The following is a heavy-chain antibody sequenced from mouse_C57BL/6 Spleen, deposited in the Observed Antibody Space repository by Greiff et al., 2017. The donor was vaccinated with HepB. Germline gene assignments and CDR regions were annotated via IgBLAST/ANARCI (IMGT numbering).Heavy chain of an antibody. CDR1: GFSFNTYA. CDR2: IRSKSNNYAT. D-gene: IGHD1-1*01. V-gene: IGHV10-1*01. J-gene: IGHJ3*01. CDR3: VRQGYYGSSIWFAY. Sequence: EVQRVESGGGLVQPKGSLKLSCAASGFSFNTYAMNWVRQAPGKGLEWVARIRSKSNNYATYYADSVKDRFTISRDDSESMLYLQMNNLKTEDTAMYYCVRQGYYGSSIWFAYWGQGTLVTVSA.